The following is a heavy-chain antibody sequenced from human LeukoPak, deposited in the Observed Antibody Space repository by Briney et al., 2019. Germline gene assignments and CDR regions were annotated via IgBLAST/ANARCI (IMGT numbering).Heavy chain of an antibody. J-gene: IGHJ6*03. CDR3: ARGNPVWDLEWLLFDYYYMDV. CDR2: INHSGST. V-gene: IGHV4-34*01. D-gene: IGHD3-3*01. CDR1: GGSFSGYY. Sequence: SETLSLTCAVYGGSFSGYYWSWIRQPPGKGLEWIGEINHSGSTNYNPPLKSRVTISVDTSKNQFSLRLSSVTAADTAVYYCARGNPVWDLEWLLFDYYYMDVWGKGTTVTVSS.